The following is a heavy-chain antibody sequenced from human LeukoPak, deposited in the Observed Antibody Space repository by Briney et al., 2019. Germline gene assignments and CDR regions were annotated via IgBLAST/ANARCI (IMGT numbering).Heavy chain of an antibody. D-gene: IGHD3-22*01. CDR1: GFAFDDYG. CDR3: ARERGDNYYDSSGYSPEAFDI. Sequence: GGSLRLSCAASGFAFDDYGMSWVRQAPGKGLEWVSGINWNGGSTGYADSVKGRSTISRDNAKNSLYLQMNSLRAEDTALYYCARERGDNYYDSSGYSPEAFDIWGQGTMVTVSS. V-gene: IGHV3-20*04. CDR2: INWNGGST. J-gene: IGHJ3*02.